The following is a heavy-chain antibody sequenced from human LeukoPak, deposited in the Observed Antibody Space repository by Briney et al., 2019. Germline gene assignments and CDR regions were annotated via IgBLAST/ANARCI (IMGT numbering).Heavy chain of an antibody. Sequence: SQTLSLTCTVSGGSISSGGYYWSWIRQHPGKGLEWIGYIYYSGSTYYNPSLKSRVTISVDTSKNQFSLKLSSVTAADTAVYYCAREQLDYVYGVDVWGQGTTVTVSS. V-gene: IGHV4-31*03. CDR3: AREQLDYVYGVDV. CDR1: GGSISSGGYY. J-gene: IGHJ6*02. D-gene: IGHD4-17*01. CDR2: IYYSGST.